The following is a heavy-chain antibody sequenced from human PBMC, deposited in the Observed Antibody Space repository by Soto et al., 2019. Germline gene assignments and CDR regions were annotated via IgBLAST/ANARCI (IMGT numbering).Heavy chain of an antibody. J-gene: IGHJ4*02. Sequence: QITLKESGPPLVRPTQTLTLTCAFSGFSLSTSGVGVGWIRQPPGKALEWLAVIYWDDSKHYSPSLRSRLTITKDTSKNQVVLTVTNMDPMDTVTYYCAHKGPEDWPLDYWGQGTLVTVSS. CDR3: AHKGPEDWPLDY. CDR1: GFSLSTSGVG. V-gene: IGHV2-5*02. D-gene: IGHD3-9*01. CDR2: IYWDDSK.